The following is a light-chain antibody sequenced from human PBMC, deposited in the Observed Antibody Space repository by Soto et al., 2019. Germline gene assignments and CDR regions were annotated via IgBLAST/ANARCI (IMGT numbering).Light chain of an antibody. J-gene: IGKJ1*01. CDR3: HQYNNWPQT. CDR1: QSVSSN. Sequence: EIVMTQSPATLSVSPGERATLSCRASQSVSSNLAWYQLKPGQAPRLLIYAASTRASGNPARFSGSGSGTEFTLTISSLQSEDFAVYYCHQYNNWPQTFGQGTKVEIK. V-gene: IGKV3-15*01. CDR2: AAS.